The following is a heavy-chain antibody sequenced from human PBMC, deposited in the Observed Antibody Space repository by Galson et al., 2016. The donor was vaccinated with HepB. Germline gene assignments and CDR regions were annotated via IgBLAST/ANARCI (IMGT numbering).Heavy chain of an antibody. V-gene: IGHV4-4*02. Sequence: SETLSLTCAVSGGSISSNNWWSWVRQPPEKGLEWIGEIYHSGSTNYNPSLKSRVNISIDKSKNQLSLKLTSVTAADTAVYYCVQLGSEYDSTLKNWFDPWGQGTLVTVSS. J-gene: IGHJ5*02. CDR3: VQLGSEYDSTLKNWFDP. CDR2: IYHSGST. D-gene: IGHD2-2*01. CDR1: GGSISSNNW.